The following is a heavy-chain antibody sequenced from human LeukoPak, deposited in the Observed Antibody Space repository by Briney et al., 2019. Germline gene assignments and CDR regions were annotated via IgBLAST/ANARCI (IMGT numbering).Heavy chain of an antibody. CDR3: AREKVYGDYIDY. CDR2: IYSGGST. CDR1: GFTVSSSY. J-gene: IGHJ4*02. V-gene: IGHV3-66*01. D-gene: IGHD4-17*01. Sequence: GGSLRLSCAASGFTVSSSYMTWVRQAPGKGLEWVSVIYSGGSTHYAGSVKGRFTISRDNSKNTVYLQMNSLRAEDTAVYYCAREKVYGDYIDYWGQGTLVTVSS.